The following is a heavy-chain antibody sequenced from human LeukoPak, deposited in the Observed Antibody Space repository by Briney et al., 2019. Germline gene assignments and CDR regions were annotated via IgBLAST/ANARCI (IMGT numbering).Heavy chain of an antibody. CDR1: GGTFSSYA. Sequence: SVKVSCKASGGTFSSYAISWVRQAPGQGLEWMGGIIPIFGTANYAQKFQGRVTITADKSTSTAYMELSSLRSGDTAVYYCVCVAAAAGTRGWFDPWGQGTLVTVSS. D-gene: IGHD6-13*01. J-gene: IGHJ5*02. CDR3: VCVAAAAGTRGWFDP. CDR2: IIPIFGTA. V-gene: IGHV1-69*06.